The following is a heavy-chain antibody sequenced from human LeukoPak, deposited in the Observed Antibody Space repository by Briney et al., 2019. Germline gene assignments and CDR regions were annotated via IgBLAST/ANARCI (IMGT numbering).Heavy chain of an antibody. CDR1: GGTFSSYA. V-gene: IGHV1-69*01. CDR2: IIPIFGTA. J-gene: IGHJ4*02. Sequence: SVTVSCKASGGTFSSYAISWVQQAPGQGLEWMGGIIPIFGTANYAQKFQGRVTITADESTSTAYMELSSLRSEDTAVYYCARDRRAAAGYRSFDYWGQGTLVTVSS. CDR3: ARDRRAAAGYRSFDY. D-gene: IGHD6-13*01.